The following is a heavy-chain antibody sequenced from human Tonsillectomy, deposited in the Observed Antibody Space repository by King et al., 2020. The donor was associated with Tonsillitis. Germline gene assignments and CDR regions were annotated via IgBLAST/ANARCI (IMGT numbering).Heavy chain of an antibody. J-gene: IGHJ3*02. D-gene: IGHD6-6*01. CDR1: GGSFSGYY. V-gene: IGHV4-34*01. Sequence: VQLQQWGAGLLKPSETLSLTCAVYGGSFSGYYWSWIRQPPGKGLEWIGEINHSGSTNYNPSLKSRVTISVDTSKNQFSLKLSSVTAADTAVYYCARGRIPHLAARLPIGAFDIWGQGTMVTVSS. CDR3: ARGRIPHLAARLPIGAFDI. CDR2: INHSGST.